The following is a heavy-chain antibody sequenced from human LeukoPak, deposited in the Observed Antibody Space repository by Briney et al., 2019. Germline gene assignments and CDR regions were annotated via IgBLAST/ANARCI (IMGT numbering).Heavy chain of an antibody. CDR1: GGSIISSIYY. CDR3: ARPQGYQLLDFEY. V-gene: IGHV4-39*01. Sequence: PSETLSLTCTVSGGSIISSIYYFGWIRQPPGKGLEWIGSIYYSGSTYYNPSLKSRVTISFHSSMNPCSLQLSSVTAARLTGNYCARPQGYQLLDFEYWGQGTLVTVSS. J-gene: IGHJ4*02. D-gene: IGHD2-2*01. CDR2: IYYSGST.